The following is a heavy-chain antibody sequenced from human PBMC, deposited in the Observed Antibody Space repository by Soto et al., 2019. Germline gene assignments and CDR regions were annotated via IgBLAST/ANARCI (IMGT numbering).Heavy chain of an antibody. Sequence: ASVKVSCKASGYTFTNYGLTWVRQAPGQGLEWMGWISAYNGNTDYAQKLQGRVTMTTDTSTSTAYMELGNLRSDDTAVYYCARAVSRDKWFDPWGQGTLVTVSS. D-gene: IGHD6-19*01. CDR3: ARAVSRDKWFDP. V-gene: IGHV1-18*01. CDR1: GYTFTNYG. J-gene: IGHJ5*02. CDR2: ISAYNGNT.